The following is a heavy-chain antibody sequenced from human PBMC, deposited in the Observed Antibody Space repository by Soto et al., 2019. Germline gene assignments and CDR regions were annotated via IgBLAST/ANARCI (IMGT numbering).Heavy chain of an antibody. D-gene: IGHD3-22*01. CDR3: ARSIGSSGYYKGPYYYGMDV. V-gene: IGHV3-33*01. Sequence: PRGSLRLSCAASGFTFSSYGMHWVRQAPGKGLEWVAVIWYDGSNKYYADSVKGRFTISRDNSKNTLYLQMNSLRAEDTAVYYCARSIGSSGYYKGPYYYGMDVWGQGTTVTVSS. CDR1: GFTFSSYG. CDR2: IWYDGSNK. J-gene: IGHJ6*02.